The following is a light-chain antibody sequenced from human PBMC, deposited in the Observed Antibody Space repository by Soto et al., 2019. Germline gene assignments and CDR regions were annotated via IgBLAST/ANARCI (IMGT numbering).Light chain of an antibody. V-gene: IGLV1-44*01. CDR1: SSNIRSKC. J-gene: IGLJ3*02. Sequence: QSVLTQPPSASATPGQRVTISCSGSSSNIRSKCVYWYKQVPGTAPKLLIYNSDLRPSGVPDRFSGSKSGTSASLAITGLQSEDEANYYCATWDDSVNGWVFGGGTKVTVL. CDR2: NSD. CDR3: ATWDDSVNGWV.